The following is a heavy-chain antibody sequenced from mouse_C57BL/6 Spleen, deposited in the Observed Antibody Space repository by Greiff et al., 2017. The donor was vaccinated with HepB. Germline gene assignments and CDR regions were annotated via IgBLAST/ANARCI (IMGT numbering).Heavy chain of an antibody. CDR1: GYTFTDYY. J-gene: IGHJ4*01. CDR3: ARGTTAMDY. Sequence: EVQLQQSGPVLVKPGASVKMSCKASGYTFTDYYMNWVKQSHGKSLEWIGVINPYNGGTSYNQKFKGKATLPVDKSSSTAYMELNSLTSEDSAVYYCARGTTAMDYWGQGTSVTVSS. CDR2: INPYNGGT. V-gene: IGHV1-19*01. D-gene: IGHD1-1*01.